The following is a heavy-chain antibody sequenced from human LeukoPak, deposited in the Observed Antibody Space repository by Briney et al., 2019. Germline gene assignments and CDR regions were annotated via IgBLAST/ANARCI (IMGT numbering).Heavy chain of an antibody. V-gene: IGHV1-8*01. CDR2: MSPNSGNT. CDR1: GYTFTSYD. D-gene: IGHD2-2*01. Sequence: ASVKVSCKASGYTFTSYDINWVRQATGQGLEWMGWMSPNSGNTGYAQKFQGRVTMTRNTSISTAYMELSSLRSEDTAVYYCARWDRAYAPYSSYYYYYGMDVWGQGTTVTVSS. J-gene: IGHJ6*02. CDR3: ARWDRAYAPYSSYYYYYGMDV.